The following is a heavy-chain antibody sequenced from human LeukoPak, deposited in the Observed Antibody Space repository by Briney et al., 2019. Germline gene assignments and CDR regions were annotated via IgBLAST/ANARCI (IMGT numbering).Heavy chain of an antibody. CDR2: IIPIFGTA. V-gene: IGHV1-69*13. D-gene: IGHD3-9*01. CDR3: ARGYILTGYYTPGKAGFDY. Sequence: SVKVSCKASGGTFSSYAISWVRQAPGQGLEWMGGIIPIFGTANYAQKFQGRVTITADESTSTAYMELSSLRSEDTAVYYCARGYILTGYYTPGKAGFDYWGQGTLVTVSS. CDR1: GGTFSSYA. J-gene: IGHJ4*02.